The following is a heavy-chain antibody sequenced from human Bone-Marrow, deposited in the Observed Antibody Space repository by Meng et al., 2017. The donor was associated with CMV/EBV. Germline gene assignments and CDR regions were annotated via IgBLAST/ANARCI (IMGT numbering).Heavy chain of an antibody. CDR1: GFTISSYA. CDR2: ISGSGGST. J-gene: IGHJ4*02. D-gene: IGHD3-10*01. CDR3: AKSQLSISLVRGVILF. Sequence: GGSLRLSCAASGFTISSYAMSWVRQAPGKGLEWVSAISGSGGSTYYADSVKGRFTISRDNSKNTLYLQMNSLRAEDTAIYYCAKSQLSISLVRGVILFWGQGTLVTVSS. V-gene: IGHV3-23*01.